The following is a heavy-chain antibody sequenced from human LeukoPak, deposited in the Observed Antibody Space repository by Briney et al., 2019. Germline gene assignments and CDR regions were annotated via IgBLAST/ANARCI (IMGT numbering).Heavy chain of an antibody. CDR3: AYNGGFYRVLDY. V-gene: IGHV4-4*02. CDR2: DHLDGRT. Sequence: SETLSLTCGASGYTISSTYWQSWGRPPPGKGLEWIGEDHLDGRTNYNPSLKSRLIMPVDLPENHVSLKLTSVTADDTAVYYCAYNGGFYRVLDYSGEGTLVSVSS. CDR1: GYTISSTYW. D-gene: IGHD2-8*01. J-gene: IGHJ4*02.